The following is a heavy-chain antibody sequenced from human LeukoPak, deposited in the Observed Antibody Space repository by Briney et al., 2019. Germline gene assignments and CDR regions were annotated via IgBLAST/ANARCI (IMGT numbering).Heavy chain of an antibody. D-gene: IGHD3-10*01. CDR2: ISYDGSNK. CDR1: GFTFTSYG. Sequence: GGSLRLSCALSGFTFTSYGMHWVRLAPGKGLEWVAVISYDGSNKYYAESVEGPFTISRYNSQNTLSLQMNSLRPGDTALYYCTKEGYYGSGSFPDYWGQGTLVTVSS. J-gene: IGHJ4*02. CDR3: TKEGYYGSGSFPDY. V-gene: IGHV3-30*18.